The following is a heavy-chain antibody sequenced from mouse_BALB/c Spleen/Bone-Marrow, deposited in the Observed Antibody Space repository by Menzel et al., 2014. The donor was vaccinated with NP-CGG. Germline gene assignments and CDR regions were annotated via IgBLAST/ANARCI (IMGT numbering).Heavy chain of an antibody. CDR2: ISSGGSYT. V-gene: IGHV5-9-1*01. Sequence: EVKVVESRGGLVKPGGSLKLSCAASGFTFSSYAMSWVRQTPEKRLEWVATISSGGSYTYYADSGKGRLTISRDNAKNTLYLQMSSLRSEDTAMYYCARSLYDYDAMDYWGQGTSVTVSS. J-gene: IGHJ4*01. CDR3: ARSLYDYDAMDY. D-gene: IGHD1-1*01. CDR1: GFTFSSYA.